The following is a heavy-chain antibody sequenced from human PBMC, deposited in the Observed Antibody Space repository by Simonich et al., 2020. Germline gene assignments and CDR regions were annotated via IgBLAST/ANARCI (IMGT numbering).Heavy chain of an antibody. CDR2: INHSGNV. V-gene: IGHV4-34*01. J-gene: IGHJ5*02. D-gene: IGHD3-9*01. Sequence: QVQLQQWGAGLLKPSDTLSLTCAFYGGSFSGYYCSCFRQPSVKGLEWIWEINHSGNVNYHPSLKSRDTISVDTSKNQFSLTISSGAAADTAVYYFARCGLVNYDILTGYHNWFDPWGQGTLVTVSS. CDR3: ARCGLVNYDILTGYHNWFDP. CDR1: GGSFSGYY.